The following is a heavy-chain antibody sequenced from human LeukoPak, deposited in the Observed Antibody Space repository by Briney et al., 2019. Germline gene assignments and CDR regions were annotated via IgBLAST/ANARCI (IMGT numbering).Heavy chain of an antibody. Sequence: SVTVSCKASGGTFSSYAISWVRQAPGQGLEWMGGIIPIFGTANYAQKFQGRVTTTADESTSTAYMELSSLRSEDTAVYYCASPRVYSSSWYYFDYWGQGTLVTVSS. J-gene: IGHJ4*02. V-gene: IGHV1-69*13. D-gene: IGHD6-13*01. CDR2: IIPIFGTA. CDR1: GGTFSSYA. CDR3: ASPRVYSSSWYYFDY.